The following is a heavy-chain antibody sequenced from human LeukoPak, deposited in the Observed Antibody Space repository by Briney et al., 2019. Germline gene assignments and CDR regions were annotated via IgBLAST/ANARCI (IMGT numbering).Heavy chain of an antibody. D-gene: IGHD4-17*01. CDR2: IYYSGST. J-gene: IGHJ6*03. V-gene: IGHV4-59*01. Sequence: PSETLSLTCTVSGGSISSYYRSWIRQPPGKGLEWIGYIYYSGSTNYNPSLKSRVTISVDTSKNQFSLKLSSVTAADTAVYYCARATPPEDYGDAYYYYYMDVWGKGTTVTVSS. CDR3: ARATPPEDYGDAYYYYYMDV. CDR1: GGSISSYY.